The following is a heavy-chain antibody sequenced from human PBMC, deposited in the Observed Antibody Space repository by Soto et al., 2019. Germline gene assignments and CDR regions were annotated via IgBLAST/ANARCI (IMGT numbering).Heavy chain of an antibody. Sequence: PGGSLRLSCAASGFTFSSYAVSWVRQAPGKGLEWVSAISGSGGSTHYADSVKGRFTISRDNSKNTLYLQMNSLRAEDTAVYYCAKRPYYYGSGSYYNSYAFDIWGQGTMVTVSS. V-gene: IGHV3-23*01. CDR1: GFTFSSYA. CDR3: AKRPYYYGSGSYYNSYAFDI. CDR2: ISGSGGST. J-gene: IGHJ3*02. D-gene: IGHD3-10*01.